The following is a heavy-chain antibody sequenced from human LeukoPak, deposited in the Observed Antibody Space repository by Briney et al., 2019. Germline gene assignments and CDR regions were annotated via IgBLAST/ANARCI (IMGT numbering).Heavy chain of an antibody. D-gene: IGHD3-3*01. CDR3: ARDWTLLRFPEHNGMDV. CDR1: GFTFSSYG. V-gene: IGHV3-33*01. CDR2: IWYDGSNK. J-gene: IGHJ6*02. Sequence: GRSLRLSCAASGFTFSSYGMHWVRQAPGKGLEWVAVIWYDGSNKYYADSVKGRFTISRDNSKNTLYLQMNSLRAEDTAVYYCARDWTLLRFPEHNGMDVWGQGTTVTVSS.